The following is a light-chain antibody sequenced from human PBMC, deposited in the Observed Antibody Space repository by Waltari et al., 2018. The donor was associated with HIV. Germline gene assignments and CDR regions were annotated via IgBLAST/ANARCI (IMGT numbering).Light chain of an antibody. CDR1: SRDDGAYEY. V-gene: IGLV2-14*01. J-gene: IGLJ2*01. CDR2: DVS. Sequence: QSALTQPASMSGPPGQSITTSCTGTSRDDGAYEYVPWDQHHPGKAPQLLISDVSHRPSGVSHRFSGSKSGNTASLTISGLQADDEALYYCSSYTHHHRILFGGGTNLTVL. CDR3: SSYTHHHRIL.